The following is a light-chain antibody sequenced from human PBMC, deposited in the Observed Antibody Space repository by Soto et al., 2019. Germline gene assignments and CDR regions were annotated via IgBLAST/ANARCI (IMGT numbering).Light chain of an antibody. Sequence: QSVLTQPPSASGTPGQRVTISCSGSSFNIGRNPVNWYQQFPGTAPKLLIYSNNNRPSGVPDRFSGSRSGTSASLAITGLQPEDEADYYCQSYDGGLGVSKIFGGGTKVTVL. CDR2: SNN. V-gene: IGLV1-44*01. CDR1: SFNIGRNP. CDR3: QSYDGGLGVSKI. J-gene: IGLJ2*01.